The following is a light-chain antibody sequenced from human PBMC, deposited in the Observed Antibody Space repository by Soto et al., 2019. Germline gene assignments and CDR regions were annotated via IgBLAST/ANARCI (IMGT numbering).Light chain of an antibody. CDR2: GAS. Sequence: EIVMTQSPATLSVSPGERATLSCRASQSVSSNLAWYQQKPGQAPRLLIYGASTRATGIPARFSGSGSGTEFTLTISSLQSEDFEVYYCQHYFNWPYTFGQGTKVDIK. V-gene: IGKV3-15*01. CDR1: QSVSSN. CDR3: QHYFNWPYT. J-gene: IGKJ2*01.